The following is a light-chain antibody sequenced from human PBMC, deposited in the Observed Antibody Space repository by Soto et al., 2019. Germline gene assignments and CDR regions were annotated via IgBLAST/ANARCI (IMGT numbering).Light chain of an antibody. J-gene: IGKJ1*01. CDR3: QHYGSSFAT. CDR1: QSVSRN. Sequence: EIVLTQSPGTLSLSPGDRATLSCKASQSVSRNLAWYRQTPGQAPRLLIYSASTRATDTPARFSGGGSGTDFNFTISRVEPADFAVYYCQHYGSSFATFGQGTQVEV. CDR2: SAS. V-gene: IGKV3-20*01.